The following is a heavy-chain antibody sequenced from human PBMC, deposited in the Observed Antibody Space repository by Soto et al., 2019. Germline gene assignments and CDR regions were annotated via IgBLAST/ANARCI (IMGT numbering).Heavy chain of an antibody. CDR3: AKVPLGHYDYIWGTLGGAFDI. Sequence: GGSLRLSCAASGFTFSSYAMSWVRQAPGKGLEWVSAISGSGGSTYYADSVKGRFTISRDNSKNTLYLQMNSLRAEDTAVYYCAKVPLGHYDYIWGTLGGAFDIWGQGTMVTVSS. J-gene: IGHJ3*02. D-gene: IGHD3-16*01. CDR1: GFTFSSYA. V-gene: IGHV3-23*01. CDR2: ISGSGGST.